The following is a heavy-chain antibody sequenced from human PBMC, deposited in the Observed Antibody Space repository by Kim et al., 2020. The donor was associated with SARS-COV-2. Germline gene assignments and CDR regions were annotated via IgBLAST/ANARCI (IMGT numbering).Heavy chain of an antibody. V-gene: IGHV4-4*02. J-gene: IGHJ5*02. CDR1: GGSISSFIW. CDR2: IYHSGST. Sequence: SETLSLTCTASGGSISSFIWWSWVRQPPGQGLEWIGGIYHSGSTSYNPSLKSRVTMSLDKSKNQFSLRLSSVTAADTAVYSCARVDARSLIFHLWGQGTL. CDR3: ARVDARSLIFHL. D-gene: IGHD3-16*02.